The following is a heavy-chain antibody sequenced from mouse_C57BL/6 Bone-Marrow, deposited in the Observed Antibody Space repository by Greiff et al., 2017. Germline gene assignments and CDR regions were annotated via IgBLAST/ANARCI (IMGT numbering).Heavy chain of an antibody. CDR3: ARPAWFAY. CDR2: ISGGGGNT. J-gene: IGHJ3*01. CDR1: GFTFSSYT. V-gene: IGHV5-9*01. Sequence: VMLVESGGGLVKPGGSLKLSCAASGFTFSSYTMSWVRQTPEKRLEWVATISGGGGNTYYPDSVKGRFTISRDNAKNTLYLQMSSLRSEDTALYYCARPAWFAYWGQGTLVTVSA.